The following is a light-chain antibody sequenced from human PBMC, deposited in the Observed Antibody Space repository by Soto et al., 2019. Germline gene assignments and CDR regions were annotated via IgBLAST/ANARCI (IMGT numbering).Light chain of an antibody. CDR2: GAS. CDR3: QQYGSSIKT. V-gene: IGKV3-20*01. Sequence: EIVLTQSQATLSLSPGERATLSCRASQSVSSYLAWYQQKPGQAPRLLIYGASSRATGIPDRFSGSGSGTDFTLTISRLEPEDFAVYYCQQYGSSIKTFGQGTKVDIK. CDR1: QSVSSY. J-gene: IGKJ1*01.